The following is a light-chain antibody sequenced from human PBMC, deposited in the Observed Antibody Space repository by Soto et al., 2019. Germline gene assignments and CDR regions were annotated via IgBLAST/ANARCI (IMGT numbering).Light chain of an antibody. CDR3: SSYTSRSRV. Sequence: QSVLTQPASVSGSPGQSITISCTGTSSDIGGFKYVSWYQQHPGKAPKLMIYDVSYRPSGVSNRFSGSKSGNTASLTISGLQAEDEADYYCSSYTSRSRVFGGGTQLTVL. CDR2: DVS. J-gene: IGLJ2*01. CDR1: SSDIGGFKY. V-gene: IGLV2-14*01.